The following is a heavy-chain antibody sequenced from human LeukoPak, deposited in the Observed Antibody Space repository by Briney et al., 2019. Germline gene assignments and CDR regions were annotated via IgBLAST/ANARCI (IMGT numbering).Heavy chain of an antibody. D-gene: IGHD3-9*01. CDR3: ARNFYDLLTGYEHYFDF. V-gene: IGHV1-18*01. CDR2: ISAYNGDT. J-gene: IGHJ4*02. Sequence: PGASVKVSCQASGYSFTSFGITWIRQAPGQGLEWMGWISAYNGDTNYAQSFQGRITMTTDTSTSTAYMELRSLRSDDTAVYYCARNFYDLLTGYEHYFDFWGPGTQVTVSS. CDR1: GYSFTSFG.